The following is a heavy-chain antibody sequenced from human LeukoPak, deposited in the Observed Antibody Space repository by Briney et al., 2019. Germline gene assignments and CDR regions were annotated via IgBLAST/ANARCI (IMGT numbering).Heavy chain of an antibody. V-gene: IGHV3-23*01. Sequence: PGVSVRLSCAASGFTCCAYAVMWVGQAPGQGLVWVSAITSGGAPRYADSVKGRFTISRDNSKNMLYLQMNSLRAGDTARYFCARDPNGDYIGAFEFWGQGTGVTVSS. CDR1: GFTCCAYA. CDR3: ARDPNGDYIGAFEF. J-gene: IGHJ3*01. CDR2: ITSGGAP. D-gene: IGHD4-17*01.